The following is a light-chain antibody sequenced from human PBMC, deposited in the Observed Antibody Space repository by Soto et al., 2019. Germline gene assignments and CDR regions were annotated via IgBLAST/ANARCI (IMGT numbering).Light chain of an antibody. CDR1: SSDVGGYNY. J-gene: IGLJ2*01. Sequence: QSVLTQPASVSGSPGQSITISCTGTSSDVGGYNYVSWYQQHPGKAPKLMIYDVSHRPSGVSNRFSGSKSGNTASLTISGLQAEDEADYYCSSYTSSSTLRVFGGGTKVTVL. CDR2: DVS. CDR3: SSYTSSSTLRV. V-gene: IGLV2-14*01.